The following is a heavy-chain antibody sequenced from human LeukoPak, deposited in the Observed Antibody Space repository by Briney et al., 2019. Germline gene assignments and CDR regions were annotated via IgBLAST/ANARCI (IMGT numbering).Heavy chain of an antibody. D-gene: IGHD3-16*01. CDR2: IYSGDNT. CDR1: GFTVSNNY. CDR3: AGRRVLDASFDY. Sequence: GGSLRLSCAASGFTVSNNYMSWVRQAPGKGLEWVSVIYSGDNTYYVESVKGRFTISRDNSKNTLFLQMSRLRAEDTAVYYCAGRRVLDASFDYWGQGTLVAVSS. J-gene: IGHJ4*02. V-gene: IGHV3-66*02.